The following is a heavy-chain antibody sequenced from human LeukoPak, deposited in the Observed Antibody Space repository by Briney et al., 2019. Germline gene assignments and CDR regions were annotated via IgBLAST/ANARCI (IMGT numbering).Heavy chain of an antibody. CDR3: AKDGNYYDSSGYYPGAFDI. Sequence: VGALRVSCAASGFTFSSYAMHWVRQAPGKGLEWVALISFDGRNKYYADSVKGRFTISRDNSKNTLYLQMNSLISEDTAVYYCAKDGNYYDSSGYYPGAFDIWGKGTMVSVSS. CDR1: GFTFSSYA. D-gene: IGHD3-22*01. V-gene: IGHV3-30*04. J-gene: IGHJ3*02. CDR2: ISFDGRNK.